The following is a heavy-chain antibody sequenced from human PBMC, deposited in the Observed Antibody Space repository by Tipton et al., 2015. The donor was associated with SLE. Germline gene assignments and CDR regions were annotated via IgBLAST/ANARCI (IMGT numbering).Heavy chain of an antibody. D-gene: IGHD2-21*02. J-gene: IGHJ3*02. Sequence: SLRLSCVASGLTFSSYGMHWVRQAPGKGLEWVAVISYDGSNKYYADSVKGRFTISRDNSKNTLYLQMNSLRAEDTAVYFCAKHLIVVVTAGAFDIWGQGTMVTVSS. CDR2: ISYDGSNK. CDR3: AKHLIVVVTAGAFDI. CDR1: GLTFSSYG. V-gene: IGHV3-30*18.